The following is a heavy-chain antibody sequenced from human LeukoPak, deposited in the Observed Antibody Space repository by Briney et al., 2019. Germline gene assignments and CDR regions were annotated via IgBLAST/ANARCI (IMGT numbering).Heavy chain of an antibody. CDR2: ISSSSSYI. Sequence: GGSLRLSCAASGFTFSSYSMNWVRQAPGKGLEWVSSISSSSSYIYYADSVKGRFTISRDNAKNSLYLQMNSLRAEDTAVYYCASKWELLGAFDYWGQGTLVTVSS. V-gene: IGHV3-21*01. CDR1: GFTFSSYS. J-gene: IGHJ4*02. CDR3: ASKWELLGAFDY. D-gene: IGHD1-26*01.